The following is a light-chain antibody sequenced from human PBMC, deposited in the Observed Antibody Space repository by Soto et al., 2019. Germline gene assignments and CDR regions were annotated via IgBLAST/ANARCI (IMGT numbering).Light chain of an antibody. CDR2: GAS. CDR3: QQYFNWPPYT. V-gene: IGKV3-15*01. J-gene: IGKJ2*01. CDR1: ESVSSN. Sequence: EIQLTQSPATLSVSPGDRATLSCRASESVSSNVAWYQQKPGQTPRLLIYGASTRATGVPPRFSGSRSGTEFTLTISSLQSEDFAVYYCQQYFNWPPYTFGQGAKVDIK.